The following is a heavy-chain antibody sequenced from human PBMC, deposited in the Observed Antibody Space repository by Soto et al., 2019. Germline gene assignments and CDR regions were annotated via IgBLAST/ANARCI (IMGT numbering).Heavy chain of an antibody. V-gene: IGHV1-69*01. CDR1: GGTFSSYA. Sequence: QVQLVQSGAEVKKPGSSVKVSCKASGGTFSSYAISWVRQAPRQGLEWMGGIIPIFGTANYAQKFQGRVTITADESTSTAYMELSSLRSEDTAVYYCAIPSPHYDQPRYGMDVWGQGTTVTVSS. J-gene: IGHJ6*02. CDR3: AIPSPHYDQPRYGMDV. D-gene: IGHD3-3*01. CDR2: IIPIFGTA.